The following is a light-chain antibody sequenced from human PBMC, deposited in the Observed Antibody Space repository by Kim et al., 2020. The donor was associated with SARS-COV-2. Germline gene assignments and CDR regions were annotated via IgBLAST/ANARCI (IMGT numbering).Light chain of an antibody. V-gene: IGKV1-5*03. CDR1: LNISPW. CDR2: KTS. J-gene: IGKJ2*01. CDR3: QQYNSYSYT. Sequence: SASVGDRDTITCRASLNISPWLAWYQQRPGKAPKLLIYKTSNLQSGVPSRFSGIGSGTEFTLTISSLQPDDFATYYCQQYNSYSYTFGQGTKLEI.